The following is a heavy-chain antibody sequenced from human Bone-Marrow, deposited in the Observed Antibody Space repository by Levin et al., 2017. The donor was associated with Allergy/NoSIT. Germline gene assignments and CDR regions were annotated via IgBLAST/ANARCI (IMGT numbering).Heavy chain of an antibody. CDR3: ARDYGDYENGGYSFDY. CDR2: IYHSGST. CDR1: GGSISSNNW. D-gene: IGHD4-17*01. J-gene: IGHJ4*02. V-gene: IGHV4-4*02. Sequence: SETLSLTCAVSGGSISSNNWWSWVRQPPGKGLEWIGEIYHSGSTNYNPSLKSRVTLSVDKSKNQFSLKLSSVTAADTAIYYCARDYGDYENGGYSFDYWGQGTLVTVSS.